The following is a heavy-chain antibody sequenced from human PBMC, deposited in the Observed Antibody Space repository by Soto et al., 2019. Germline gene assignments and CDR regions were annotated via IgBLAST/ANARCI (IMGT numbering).Heavy chain of an antibody. J-gene: IGHJ4*02. CDR3: ARLSRGPLYYFDY. D-gene: IGHD3-10*01. V-gene: IGHV4-61*01. Sequence: QVQLQESGPGLVKPSETLSLTCAVSGASVSSKSTINTYYWSWLRQPPGKRLEWIGYASYGDTTNNNPSLSTRLTISVNASKNHLILQLNSVTDADTAVYYCARLSRGPLYYFDYWGQGALVTVSS. CDR2: ASYGDTT. CDR1: GASVSSKSTINTYY.